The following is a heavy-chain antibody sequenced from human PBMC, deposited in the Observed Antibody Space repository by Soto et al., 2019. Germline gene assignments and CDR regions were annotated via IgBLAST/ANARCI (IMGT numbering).Heavy chain of an antibody. D-gene: IGHD1-26*01. V-gene: IGHV3-30*03. CDR2: LSFDASKK. Sequence: QVQLVESGGGVVQPGRSLRLSCAAPGFNFSAYGMHWVRQAPGTGLELVALLSFDASKKYYADSVKGRITISRDTSRNTLYLQMNSLRVEDTAVYYCRVGVADWAQGTRVTVSS. CDR3: RVGVAD. J-gene: IGHJ4*02. CDR1: GFNFSAYG.